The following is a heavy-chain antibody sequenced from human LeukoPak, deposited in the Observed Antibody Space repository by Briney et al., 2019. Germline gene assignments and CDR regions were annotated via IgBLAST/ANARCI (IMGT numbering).Heavy chain of an antibody. CDR2: MFASRST. CDR1: GGSISSFY. CDR3: ARGFQYSSSWYGGFDP. V-gene: IGHV4-4*07. Sequence: PSETLSLTCTVSGGSISSFYWNWIRQPAGKGLEWIGRMFASRSTIYNPSLTSRVTMSVDASKNHIYLSLSSVTAADTAVYYCARGFQYSSSWYGGFDPWGQGILVTVSS. J-gene: IGHJ5*02. D-gene: IGHD6-13*01.